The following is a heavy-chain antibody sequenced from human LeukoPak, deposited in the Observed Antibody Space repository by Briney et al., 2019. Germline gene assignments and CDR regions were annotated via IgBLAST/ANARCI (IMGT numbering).Heavy chain of an antibody. D-gene: IGHD3-22*01. Sequence: PSQTLSLTCTVSGNSISSGDNYWSWIRQPAGKGLEWIGRIYTSGSTNYNPSLKSRVTISGDTSKNQFSLRLSSVTAADTAVYYCARASYSYDINGWVPFDYWGQGTLVTVSS. CDR1: GNSISSGDNY. V-gene: IGHV4-61*02. CDR2: IYTSGST. J-gene: IGHJ4*02. CDR3: ARASYSYDINGWVPFDY.